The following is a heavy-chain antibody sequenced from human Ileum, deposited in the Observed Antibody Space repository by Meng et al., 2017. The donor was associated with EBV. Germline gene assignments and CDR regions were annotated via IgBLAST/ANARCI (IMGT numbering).Heavy chain of an antibody. CDR3: ARVMRRVNYNSGWYAKF. CDR2: SNYAGST. V-gene: IGHV4-34*01. D-gene: IGHD6-19*01. CDR1: GGSFSGFY. J-gene: IGHJ4*02. Sequence: QVELPQLGRGLVKSSETLSLTCAGYGGSFSGFYWTWIRQAPGRGLEWIGESNYAGSTNYNPSLKSRVTISVDTSKKQFSLNLTSVTAADTAVYYCARVMRRVNYNSGWYAKFWGQGNLVTVSS.